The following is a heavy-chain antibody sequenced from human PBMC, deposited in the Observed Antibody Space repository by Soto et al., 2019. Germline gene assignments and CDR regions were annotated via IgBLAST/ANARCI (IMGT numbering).Heavy chain of an antibody. CDR2: VNPYDGNT. CDR3: ARGSRAIATVTLIDY. Sequence: GGSLRLSCATSGFTFSYDWMHWVRQAPGKGLVWVNPYDGNTDTARIFQDRFSMTTDISTNTAYMELRSLTSDDTAIYYCARGSRAIATVTLIDYWGPGTLVTVSS. J-gene: IGHJ4*02. V-gene: IGHV1-18*04. CDR1: GFTFSYDW. D-gene: IGHD4-17*01.